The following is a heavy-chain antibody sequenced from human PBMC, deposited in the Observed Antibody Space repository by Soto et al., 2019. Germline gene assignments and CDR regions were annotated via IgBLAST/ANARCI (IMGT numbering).Heavy chain of an antibody. J-gene: IGHJ4*02. Sequence: KAGGSLRLSCAASGFTFSNAWMSWVRQAPGKGLEWVGRIKSKTDGGTTDYAAPVKGRFTISRDDSKNTLYLQMNSLKTEDTAVYYCTTAGSSWPTGTFDYWGQGTLVTVSS. CDR2: IKSKTDGGTT. CDR3: TTAGSSWPTGTFDY. CDR1: GFTFSNAW. D-gene: IGHD6-13*01. V-gene: IGHV3-15*01.